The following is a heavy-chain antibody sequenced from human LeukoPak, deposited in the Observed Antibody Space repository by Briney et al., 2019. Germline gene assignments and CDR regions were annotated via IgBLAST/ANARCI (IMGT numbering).Heavy chain of an antibody. D-gene: IGHD3-10*01. CDR2: IYYSGST. CDR3: ARGYGLGSYYKFFDF. V-gene: IGHV4-59*01. J-gene: IGHJ4*02. Sequence: SETLSLTCTVSGGSISTFYWSWFRQPPGKGLEWIGYIYYSGSTNYNPSLKSRVTISLDTSKNQFSLKLSSVTAADTAVYYCARGYGLGSYYKFFDFWGQGTLVTVSS. CDR1: GGSISTFY.